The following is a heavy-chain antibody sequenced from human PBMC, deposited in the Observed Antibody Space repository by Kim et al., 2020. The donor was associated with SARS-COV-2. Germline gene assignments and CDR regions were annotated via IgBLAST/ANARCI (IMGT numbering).Heavy chain of an antibody. D-gene: IGHD3-10*01. J-gene: IGHJ4*02. CDR2: ISAYNGNT. CDR3: ARMGITMVRGVQLMGLYYFDY. V-gene: IGHV1-18*01. CDR1: GYTFTSYG. Sequence: ASVKVSCKASGYTFTSYGISWVRQAPGQGLEWMGWISAYNGNTNYAQKLQGRVTMTTDTSTSTAYMELRSLRSDDTAVYYCARMGITMVRGVQLMGLYYFDYWGQGTLVTVSS.